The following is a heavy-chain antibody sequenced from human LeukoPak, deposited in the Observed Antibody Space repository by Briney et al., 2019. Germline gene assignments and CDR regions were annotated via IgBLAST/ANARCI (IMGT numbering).Heavy chain of an antibody. V-gene: IGHV3-11*01. J-gene: IGHJ4*02. CDR2: ISSRDNLI. CDR3: AREQWFRWEF. D-gene: IGHD3-10*01. Sequence: GGSLRLSCAASGFVVNDYYMNWIRLAPGKGLEWVSYISSRDNLIYYADSVKGRFTISTDNAKNAVFLQLNRLTVEDTAVYYYAREQWFRWEFWGQGVLVTVSS. CDR1: GFVVNDYY.